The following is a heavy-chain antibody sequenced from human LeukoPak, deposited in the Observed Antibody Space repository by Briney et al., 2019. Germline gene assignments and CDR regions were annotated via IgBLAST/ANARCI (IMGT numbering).Heavy chain of an antibody. V-gene: IGHV4-39*01. J-gene: IGHJ5*02. CDR3: ARQGYCSGGSCYGGWFDP. CDR2: IYYSGST. D-gene: IGHD2-15*01. CDR1: GGSISSSSYY. Sequence: SETLSLTCTVSGGSISSSSYYWGWIRQPPGKGLEWIGSIYYSGSTYYNPSLKSRVTISVDTSKNQFSLKLSSVTAADTAVYYCARQGYCSGGSCYGGWFDPWGREPWSPSPQ.